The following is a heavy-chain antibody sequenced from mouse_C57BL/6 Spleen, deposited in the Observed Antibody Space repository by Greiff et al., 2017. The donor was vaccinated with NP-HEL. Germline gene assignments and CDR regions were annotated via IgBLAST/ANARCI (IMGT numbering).Heavy chain of an antibody. CDR3: SRSLLLGAMDY. CDR2: IRNKANGYTT. V-gene: IGHV7-3*01. J-gene: IGHJ4*01. CDR1: GFTFTDYY. Sequence: EVMLVESGGGLVQPGGSLSLSCAASGFTFTDYYMSWVRQPPGKALEWLGFIRNKANGYTTEYSASVKGRFTISRDNSQSILYLQMNALRAEDSATYYCSRSLLLGAMDYWGQGTSVTVSS. D-gene: IGHD1-1*01.